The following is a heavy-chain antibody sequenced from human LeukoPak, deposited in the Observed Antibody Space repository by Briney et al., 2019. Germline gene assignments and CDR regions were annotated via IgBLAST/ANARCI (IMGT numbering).Heavy chain of an antibody. J-gene: IGHJ4*02. Sequence: SETLSLTCAVYGGSFSGYDWSWIRQPPGKGLEWIGEINHSGSTNYNPSLKSRVTISVDTSKNQFSLKLSSVTAADTAVYYCARVRGYSYGYTDYWGQGTLVTVSS. V-gene: IGHV4-34*01. CDR1: GGSFSGYD. CDR3: ARVRGYSYGYTDY. CDR2: INHSGST. D-gene: IGHD5-18*01.